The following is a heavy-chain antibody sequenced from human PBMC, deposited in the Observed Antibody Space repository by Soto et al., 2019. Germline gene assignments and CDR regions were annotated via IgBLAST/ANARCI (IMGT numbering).Heavy chain of an antibody. V-gene: IGHV3-30*18. D-gene: IGHD6-13*01. CDR3: AKESTPRYSSSWYSGY. CDR1: GFTFSNYA. CDR2: VSYDGDNE. J-gene: IGHJ4*02. Sequence: GGSLRLSCVASGFTFSNYAMHWVRQAPGKGLEWVAIVSYDGDNEYYADSVKGRFSIYRDNSMNTLYLQMNSLRAEDTAVYYCAKESTPRYSSSWYSGYWGQGTLVTVSS.